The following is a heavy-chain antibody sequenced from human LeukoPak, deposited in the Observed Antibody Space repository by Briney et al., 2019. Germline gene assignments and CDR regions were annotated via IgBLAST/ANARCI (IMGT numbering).Heavy chain of an antibody. CDR3: ARHGSFEAELHPPLVGYFDY. Sequence: SETLSLTCTVSGGSISSSSYYWGWIRQPPGKGLEWIRSIYYSGSTYYNPSLKSRVTISVDTSKNQFSLKLSSVTAADTAVYYCARHGSFEAELHPPLVGYFDYWGQGTLVTVSS. D-gene: IGHD1-26*01. CDR1: GGSISSSSYY. CDR2: IYYSGST. J-gene: IGHJ4*02. V-gene: IGHV4-39*01.